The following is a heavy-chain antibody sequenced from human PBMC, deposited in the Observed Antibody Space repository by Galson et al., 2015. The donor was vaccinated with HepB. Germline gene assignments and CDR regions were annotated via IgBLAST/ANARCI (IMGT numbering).Heavy chain of an antibody. V-gene: IGHV1-46*01. J-gene: IGHJ6*02. D-gene: IGHD4-23*01. Sequence: SVKVSCKASGYTFTSYYMHWVRQAPGQGLEWMGIINPSGGSTSYAQKFQGRVTMTRDTSTSTVYMELSSLRSEDTAVYYCARDGGNSFAGGYYYYGMDVWGQGTTVTVSS. CDR3: ARDGGNSFAGGYYYYGMDV. CDR1: GYTFTSYY. CDR2: INPSGGST.